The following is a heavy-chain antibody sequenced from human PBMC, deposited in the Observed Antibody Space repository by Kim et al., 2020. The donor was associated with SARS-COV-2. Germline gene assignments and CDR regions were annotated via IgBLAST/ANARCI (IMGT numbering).Heavy chain of an antibody. CDR2: IYYSGST. CDR1: GGSISSSSYY. Sequence: SETLSLTCTVSGGSISSSSYYWGWIRQPPGKGLEWIGSIYYSGSTYYNPSLKSRVTISVDTSKNQFSLKLSSVTAADTAVYYCARRPTMVRGVIIDYYYGMDVWGQGTTVTVSS. V-gene: IGHV4-39*01. D-gene: IGHD3-10*01. J-gene: IGHJ6*02. CDR3: ARRPTMVRGVIIDYYYGMDV.